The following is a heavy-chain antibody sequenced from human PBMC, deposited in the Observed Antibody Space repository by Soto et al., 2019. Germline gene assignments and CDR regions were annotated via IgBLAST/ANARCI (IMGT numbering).Heavy chain of an antibody. CDR2: IYFGGIT. CDR1: GGSISSGDYS. CDR3: ARVRREFDTSVPVDY. V-gene: IGHV4-30-2*01. Sequence: QLQLQESGSGLVKPSQTLSLTCAVSGGSISSGDYSWNWIRQPPGNGLVWMGYIYFGGITYYNPSLQSRVTMSVDRSRNQFALKLNSVTAADTAVYYCARVRREFDTSVPVDYWGQGTLVTVSS. J-gene: IGHJ4*02. D-gene: IGHD3-10*01.